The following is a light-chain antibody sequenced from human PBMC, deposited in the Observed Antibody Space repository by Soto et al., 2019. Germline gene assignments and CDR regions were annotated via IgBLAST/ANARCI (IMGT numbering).Light chain of an antibody. CDR2: EVS. CDR3: TSYTSSSTLYV. CDR1: SSDAGGYNH. Sequence: QSALTQPASVSGSPGQSITISCTGTSSDAGGYNHVSWYQQHPGKAPKLMIYEVSRRPSGVSNRFSGSKSGNTASLTISGLQAEDEADYYCTSYTSSSTLYVFGSGTKVTVL. V-gene: IGLV2-14*01. J-gene: IGLJ1*01.